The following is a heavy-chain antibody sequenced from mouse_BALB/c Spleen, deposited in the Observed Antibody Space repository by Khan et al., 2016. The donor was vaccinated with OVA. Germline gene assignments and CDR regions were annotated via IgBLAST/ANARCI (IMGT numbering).Heavy chain of an antibody. CDR3: ARSDYYGVAY. V-gene: IGHV5-17*02. CDR1: GFTFSGFG. CDR2: ISSGSSTI. Sequence: EVELVESGGGLVQPGGSRKLSCAASGFTFSGFGMHWVRQAPEKGLEWVAYISSGSSTIYYTDTVKGRFTISRDKSKNTPFLQLTSLRSEDTARYYCARSDYYGVAYWGQGTLVTVSA. J-gene: IGHJ3*01. D-gene: IGHD1-1*01.